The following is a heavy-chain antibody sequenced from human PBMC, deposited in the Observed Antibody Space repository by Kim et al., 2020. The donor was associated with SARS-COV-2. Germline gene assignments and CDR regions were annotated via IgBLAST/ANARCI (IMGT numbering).Heavy chain of an antibody. CDR1: GFTFTTYT. CDR3: ASRVGLDRISGLDV. J-gene: IGHJ6*02. Sequence: GGSLRLSCEASGFTFTTYTMNWVRQAPGEGLEWISFINDNSGTIYYADSVRGRFTISRDNAKNSLYLQMNSLRAEDTAVYYCASRVGLDRISGLDVWGQG. D-gene: IGHD3-3*02. V-gene: IGHV3-48*04. CDR2: INDNSGTI.